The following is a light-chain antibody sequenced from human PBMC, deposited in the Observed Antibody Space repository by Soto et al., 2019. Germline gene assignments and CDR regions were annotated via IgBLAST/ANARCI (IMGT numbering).Light chain of an antibody. CDR2: DDN. J-gene: IGLJ1*01. CDR3: GSWDSSMSAYV. Sequence: QSVLTQPPSVSAAPGQKVTISCPGSSSNIGGNSVSGYQQLPGTAPKLLIYDDNKRPSGIPDRFSGSKSGTSATLGITGFQTGDEADYYCGSWDSSMSAYVFGTGTKVTVL. CDR1: SSNIGGNS. V-gene: IGLV1-51*01.